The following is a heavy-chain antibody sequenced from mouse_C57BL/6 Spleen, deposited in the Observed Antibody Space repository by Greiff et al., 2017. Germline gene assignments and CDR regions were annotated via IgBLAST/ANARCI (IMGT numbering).Heavy chain of an antibody. CDR3: TRRYYDYEGYAMGY. Sequence: VKLVESGAELVRPGASVTLSCKASGYTFTDYEMHWVKQTPVHGLEWIGAIDPETGGTAYNQKFKGKAILTADKSSSTAYMELRSLTSEDSAVYYCTRRYYDYEGYAMGYWGQGTSVTVSS. CDR2: IDPETGGT. D-gene: IGHD2-4*01. J-gene: IGHJ4*01. CDR1: GYTFTDYE. V-gene: IGHV1-15*01.